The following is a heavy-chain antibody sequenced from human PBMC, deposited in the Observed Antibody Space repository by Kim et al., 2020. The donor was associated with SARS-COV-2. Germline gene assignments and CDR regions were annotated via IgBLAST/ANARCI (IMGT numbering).Heavy chain of an antibody. Sequence: ASVKVSCKASGYTFTGYYMHWVRQAPGQGLEWMGWINPNSGGTNYAQKFQGRVTMTRDTSISTAYMELSRLRSDDTAVYYCARGNYYYDSSGYYRHFDYWGQGTLVTVSS. D-gene: IGHD3-22*01. CDR3: ARGNYYYDSSGYYRHFDY. CDR2: INPNSGGT. V-gene: IGHV1-2*02. J-gene: IGHJ4*02. CDR1: GYTFTGYY.